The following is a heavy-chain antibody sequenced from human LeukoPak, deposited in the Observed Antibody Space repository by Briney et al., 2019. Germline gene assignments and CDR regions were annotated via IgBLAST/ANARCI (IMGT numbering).Heavy chain of an antibody. Sequence: PGGPLRLSCSASGFTFASYSVNWPRQAPGKGLEGVSSISGDSTYIYNAGSVKGRFTISRDNAQASLYLQMNSLRADDTAVYYCARVSGRLERQSDLDYWGQGTLVIVSS. V-gene: IGHV3-21*01. CDR2: ISGDSTYI. J-gene: IGHJ4*02. CDR3: ARVSGRLERQSDLDY. CDR1: GFTFASYS. D-gene: IGHD1-1*01.